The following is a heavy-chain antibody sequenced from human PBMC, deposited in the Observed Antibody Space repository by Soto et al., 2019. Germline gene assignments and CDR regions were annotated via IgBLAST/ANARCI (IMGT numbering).Heavy chain of an antibody. D-gene: IGHD3-10*01. J-gene: IGHJ3*02. Sequence: GGSLRLSCAASGFTFSSYGMHWVRQAPGKGVEWLAVIWYDGSNKYYADSVKGRFTISRDNSKNTLYLQMNSLRAEDTAVYYCATGREYYGSGSYLDAFDIWGQGTMVTASS. CDR2: IWYDGSNK. CDR1: GFTFSSYG. V-gene: IGHV3-33*01. CDR3: ATGREYYGSGSYLDAFDI.